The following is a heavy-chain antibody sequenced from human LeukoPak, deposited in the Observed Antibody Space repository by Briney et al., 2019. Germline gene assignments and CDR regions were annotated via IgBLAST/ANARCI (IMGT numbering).Heavy chain of an antibody. J-gene: IGHJ4*02. Sequence: PGGSLRLSCAASGFTFSSYGMHWVRQAPGKGLEWVAVISYDGSNKYYADSVKGRFTISRDNSKNTLYLQMNSLRAEDTAVYYCAKDQGGWFGELPIFDYWGQGTLVTVSS. V-gene: IGHV3-30*18. D-gene: IGHD3-10*01. CDR3: AKDQGGWFGELPIFDY. CDR1: GFTFSSYG. CDR2: ISYDGSNK.